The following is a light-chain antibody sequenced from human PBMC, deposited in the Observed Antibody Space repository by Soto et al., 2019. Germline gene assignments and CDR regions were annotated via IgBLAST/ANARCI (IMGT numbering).Light chain of an antibody. CDR2: AAS. J-gene: IGKJ2*01. V-gene: IGKV1-12*01. CDR3: QQSFTTPYT. Sequence: DIQMTQSPSSVPASIGDRVTITCRASQGVSNDLAWYQQRPGKAPELLIYAASRLRSGVPSRFSGSGSGTDFTLTISSLQPEDFATYYCQQSFTTPYTFGQGTRLDIK. CDR1: QGVSND.